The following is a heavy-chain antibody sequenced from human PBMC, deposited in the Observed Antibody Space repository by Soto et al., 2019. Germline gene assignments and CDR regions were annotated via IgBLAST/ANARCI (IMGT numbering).Heavy chain of an antibody. V-gene: IGHV4-59*12. CDR3: ARARDGYNYGFDY. D-gene: IGHD5-12*01. CDR2: MYYSGGT. CDR1: GASIRTYY. J-gene: IGHJ4*02. Sequence: NPSETLSLTCTVSGASIRTYYWSWIRQPPGKGLEWIGYMYYSGGTNYNPSLKSRVTISVDTSKNQVSLRVSSVTAADTAVYYCARARDGYNYGFDYWGQGTLVTVSS.